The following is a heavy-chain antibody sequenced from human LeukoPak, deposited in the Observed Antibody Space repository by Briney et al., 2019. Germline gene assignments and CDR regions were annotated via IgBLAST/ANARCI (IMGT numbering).Heavy chain of an antibody. CDR3: AKDFKSYSSSSGGFDY. Sequence: PGRSLRLSCAASGFSFDDFAMHWVRQAPGKGLEWVSGISWNSGSIGYADSVKGRFTISRDNAKNSLYLQMNSLRAEDMALYYCAKDFKSYSSSSGGFDYWGQGTLVTVSS. CDR1: GFSFDDFA. V-gene: IGHV3-9*03. J-gene: IGHJ4*02. D-gene: IGHD6-6*01. CDR2: ISWNSGSI.